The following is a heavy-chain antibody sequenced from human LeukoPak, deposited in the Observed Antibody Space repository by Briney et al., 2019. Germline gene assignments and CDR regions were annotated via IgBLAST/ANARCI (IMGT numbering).Heavy chain of an antibody. V-gene: IGHV3-11*01. CDR3: AKRGAYCGGDCYSFYGMDV. CDR1: GFTFSDYY. CDR2: ISSSGSTI. Sequence: GGSLRLSCAASGFTFSDYYMSWIRQAPGKGLEWVSYISSSGSTIYYADSVKGRFTISRDNSWNTLYLQMSSLRAEDTAVYYCAKRGAYCGGDCYSFYGMDVWGQGTTVTVSS. D-gene: IGHD2-21*02. J-gene: IGHJ6*02.